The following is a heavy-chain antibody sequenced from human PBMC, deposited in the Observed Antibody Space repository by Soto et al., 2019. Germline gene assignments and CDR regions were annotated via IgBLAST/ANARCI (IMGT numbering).Heavy chain of an antibody. CDR1: GYTLTELS. Sequence: ASVKVSCEVCGYTLTELSMHWVRQAPGKGLEWMGGFDPEDGETIYAQKFQGRVTMTEDTSTDTAYMELSSLRSEDTAVYYCATVRFNYYDSSGPSGMDVWGQGTTVTVSS. CDR3: ATVRFNYYDSSGPSGMDV. J-gene: IGHJ6*02. CDR2: FDPEDGET. D-gene: IGHD3-22*01. V-gene: IGHV1-24*01.